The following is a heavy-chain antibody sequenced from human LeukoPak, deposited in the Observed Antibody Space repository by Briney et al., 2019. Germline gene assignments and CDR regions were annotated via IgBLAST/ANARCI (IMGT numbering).Heavy chain of an antibody. V-gene: IGHV3-23*01. CDR3: AKFIVVVPAAIFGGAYYYYGMDV. J-gene: IGHJ6*02. CDR1: GFTFSSYS. Sequence: GGSLRLSCAASGFTFSSYSMNWVRQAPGKGLEWVSAISGSGGSTYYADSVKGRFTISRDNSKNTLYLQMNSLRAEDTAVYYCAKFIVVVPAAIFGGAYYYYGMDVWGQGTTVTVSS. CDR2: ISGSGGST. D-gene: IGHD2-2*01.